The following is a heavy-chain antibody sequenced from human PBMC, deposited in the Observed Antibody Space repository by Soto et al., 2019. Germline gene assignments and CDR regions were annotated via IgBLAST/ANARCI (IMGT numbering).Heavy chain of an antibody. CDR3: ATHRMATIPYYSGMDV. D-gene: IGHD5-12*01. V-gene: IGHV1-69*12. J-gene: IGHJ6*02. CDR1: GGTFSSYA. CDR2: IIPIFDTA. Sequence: QVQLVQSGAEVKKPGSSVRVSCKASGGTFSSYAISWVRQAPGQGLEWMGGIIPIFDTADYAQKFQGRVTMTAYXXTXPAYMELSSLRSEDTAVYYCATHRMATIPYYSGMDVWGQGTTVTVSS.